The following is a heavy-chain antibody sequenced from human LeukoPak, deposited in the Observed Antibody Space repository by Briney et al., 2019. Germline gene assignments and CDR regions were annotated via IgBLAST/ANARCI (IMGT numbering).Heavy chain of an antibody. D-gene: IGHD3-10*01. Sequence: SETLSLTCTVSGGSISSGDYYWIWIRQPPGKGLEWIGYIYYSGNTNYNPSLKSRFTISLDTSKNQFSLELSSVTAADTAVYYCARDPYYGSGSSGPRLRAFDIWGQGTMVTVSS. CDR3: ARDPYYGSGSSGPRLRAFDI. CDR2: IYYSGNT. CDR1: GGSISSGDYY. V-gene: IGHV4-30-4*01. J-gene: IGHJ3*02.